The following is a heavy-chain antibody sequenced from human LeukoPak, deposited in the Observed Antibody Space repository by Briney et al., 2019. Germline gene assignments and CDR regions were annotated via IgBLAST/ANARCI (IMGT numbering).Heavy chain of an antibody. CDR2: INGYNGHT. D-gene: IGHD3-10*01. CDR3: ARDSREVLLWFGEFSP. V-gene: IGHV1-18*01. J-gene: IGHJ5*02. Sequence: ASVKVSCKASGYTFTSYGISWVRQAPGQGLEWMGWINGYNGHTKYAQKFQGRATMTIDTSTSTAYMDLRSLRSDDTAVYYCARDSREVLLWFGEFSPWGQGTLVTVSS. CDR1: GYTFTSYG.